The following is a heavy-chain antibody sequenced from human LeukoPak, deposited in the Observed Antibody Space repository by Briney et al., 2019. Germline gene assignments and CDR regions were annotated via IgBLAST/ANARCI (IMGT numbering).Heavy chain of an antibody. CDR1: GGSFSGYY. V-gene: IGHV4-34*01. Sequence: PSETLSLTCAVYGGSFSGYYWSWIRQPPGKGLEWIGEINHSGSTNYNPSLKSRVTISVDTSKNQFSLKLSSVTAADTAVYYCARSGAGSVECYYDSSGDSAEYFQHWGQGTLVTVSS. D-gene: IGHD3-22*01. J-gene: IGHJ1*01. CDR2: INHSGST. CDR3: ARSGAGSVECYYDSSGDSAEYFQH.